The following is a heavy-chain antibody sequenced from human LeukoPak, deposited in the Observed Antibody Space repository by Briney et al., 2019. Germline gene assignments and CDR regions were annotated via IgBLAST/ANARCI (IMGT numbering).Heavy chain of an antibody. CDR2: INHSVST. CDR3: ARGLGVVVAGMRGNWFDP. V-gene: IGHV4-34*01. Sequence: PSETLSLTCAVYGGSFSGYYWNWIRQPPGQGLEWIGEINHSVSTNYNPSLKSRVTISVDTSKNQFSLKLSSVTAADTAVYYCARGLGVVVAGMRGNWFDPWGQGTLVTVSS. D-gene: IGHD2-15*01. J-gene: IGHJ5*02. CDR1: GGSFSGYY.